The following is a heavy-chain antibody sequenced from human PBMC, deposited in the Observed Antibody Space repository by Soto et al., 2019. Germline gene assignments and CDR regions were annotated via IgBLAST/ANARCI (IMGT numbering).Heavy chain of an antibody. D-gene: IGHD2-15*01. CDR1: GFTFSGSG. CDR3: ARDRGYLNWEFIMGF. V-gene: IGHV3-33*01. CDR2: VWYDGGNR. Sequence: QAQLVESGGGVVQPGKSLRLSCAASGFTFSGSGMHWVRQAPGKGLEWVAFVWYDGGNRFYGDSVKGRFTISRDNSKNTLHLQRNSLRGEDTAVYYCARDRGYLNWEFIMGFWGQVPTVTVSS. J-gene: IGHJ6*02.